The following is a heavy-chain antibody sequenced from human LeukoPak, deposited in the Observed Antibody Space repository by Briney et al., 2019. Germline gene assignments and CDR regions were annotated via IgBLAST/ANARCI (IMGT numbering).Heavy chain of an antibody. J-gene: IGHJ4*02. CDR1: GYTFIDYY. CDR3: AREGRFSSGWQYYFDY. D-gene: IGHD6-19*01. Sequence: ASVKVSCKASGYTFIDYYIHWVRQAPGQGLEWMGIINPSGGNTRYAQRFQGRVTMTRDTSTSTVYMELSSLRSEDTAAYYCAREGRFSSGWQYYFDYWGQGTLVTVSS. CDR2: INPSGGNT. V-gene: IGHV1-46*01.